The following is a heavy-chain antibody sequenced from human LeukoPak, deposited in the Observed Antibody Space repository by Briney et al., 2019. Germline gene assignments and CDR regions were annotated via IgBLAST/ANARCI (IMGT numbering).Heavy chain of an antibody. Sequence: SETLSLTCAVSGYSISSGYYWGWIRQPPGKGLEWIGSIYHSGSTYYNPSLKSRVTISVDTSKNQFSLKLSSVTAADTAVYYCARVRGTRYYYYYYMDVWGEGTTVTVSS. CDR3: ARVRGTRYYYYYYMDV. CDR1: GYSISSGYY. D-gene: IGHD2-15*01. V-gene: IGHV4-38-2*01. J-gene: IGHJ6*03. CDR2: IYHSGST.